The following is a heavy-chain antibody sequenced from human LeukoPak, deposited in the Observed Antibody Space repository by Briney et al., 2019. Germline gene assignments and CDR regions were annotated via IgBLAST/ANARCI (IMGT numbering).Heavy chain of an antibody. CDR2: SRNKENNYAA. V-gene: IGHV3-72*01. D-gene: IGHD1-1*01. CDR1: GFSFSDFF. J-gene: IGHJ4*02. Sequence: GGSLRLSCAVSGFSFSDFFMDWVRQAPGKGLEWIGRSRNKENNYAAEYAASVKGRFTISRDDSKDSLYLQLSSLKTEDTAVYYCTRENYWNLDYWGQGTLVTVSS. CDR3: TRENYWNLDY.